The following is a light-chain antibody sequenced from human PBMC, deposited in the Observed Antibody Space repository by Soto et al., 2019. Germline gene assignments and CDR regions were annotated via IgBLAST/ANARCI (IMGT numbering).Light chain of an antibody. J-gene: IGLJ3*02. CDR3: QSYYSSLNWV. V-gene: IGLV1-40*01. CDR2: GNS. Sequence: QSVLTQPPSVSGAPGQRVTISCTGSSSNIGAGYDVHWYQQLPGTAPKFLIYGNSNRPSGVPDRFSGPKSGTSASLAITGLQAEDEADYYCQSYYSSLNWVFGGGTKLTVL. CDR1: SSNIGAGYD.